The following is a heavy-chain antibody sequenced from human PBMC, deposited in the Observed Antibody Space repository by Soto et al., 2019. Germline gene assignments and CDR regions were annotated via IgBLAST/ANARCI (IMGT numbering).Heavy chain of an antibody. CDR1: GFTFSSYS. Sequence: EVQLVESGGGLVKPGGSLRLSCAASGFTFSSYSMNWVRQAPGKGLEWVSSISSSSSYIYYADSVKGRFTISRDNAKNSLYLQMNSLRAEDTAVYYCAREGWVYATRPLDYWGQGTLVTVSS. D-gene: IGHD2-8*01. J-gene: IGHJ4*02. CDR3: AREGWVYATRPLDY. CDR2: ISSSSSYI. V-gene: IGHV3-21*01.